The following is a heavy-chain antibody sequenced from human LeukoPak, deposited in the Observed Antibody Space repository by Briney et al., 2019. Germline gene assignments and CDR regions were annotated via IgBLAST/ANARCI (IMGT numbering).Heavy chain of an antibody. V-gene: IGHV3-23*01. CDR3: AKDPSSSGWPPGRAFDI. J-gene: IGHJ3*02. D-gene: IGHD6-19*01. CDR1: GFTFSKFP. CDR2: ISASGDVT. Sequence: GGSLRLSCAASGFTFSKFPMGWVRQAPGRGLEWVSAISASGDVTFYADSLRGRFTISRDNSKNTLYLQMNSLRAEDTAVYYCAKDPSSSGWPPGRAFDIWGQGTMVTVSS.